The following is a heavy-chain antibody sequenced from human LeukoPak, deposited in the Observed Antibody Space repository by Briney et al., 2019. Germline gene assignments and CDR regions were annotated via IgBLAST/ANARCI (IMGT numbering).Heavy chain of an antibody. CDR3: AKGLGTGSVLARPLHY. Sequence: GGSLRLSCAASGFPFSTYDMHWVRQAPDKGLQWVAVISSDGYRTDYPDSVRGRFTITRDNFKNTVDLQMISVTAEDTAMYFCAKGLGTGSVLARPLHYWGQGTLVTVSS. CDR1: GFPFSTYD. J-gene: IGHJ4*02. CDR2: ISSDGYRT. D-gene: IGHD3-10*01. V-gene: IGHV3-30*18.